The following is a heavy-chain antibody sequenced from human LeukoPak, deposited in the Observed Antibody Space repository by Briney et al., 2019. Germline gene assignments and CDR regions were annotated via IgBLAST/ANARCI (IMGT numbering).Heavy chain of an antibody. V-gene: IGHV1-18*01. CDR2: ISTYNGYT. J-gene: IGHJ5*02. CDR1: GYTFTNYG. Sequence: ASVKVSCKASGYTFTNYGISWVRQAPGQGLEWRGWISTYNGYTNYAQKLQGRVTMTTDTSTRTAYMELRSLRSDDTAVYYCARLPHRLRAESYCFDPWGQGTLVTVSS. CDR3: ARLPHRLRAESYCFDP. D-gene: IGHD3-16*01.